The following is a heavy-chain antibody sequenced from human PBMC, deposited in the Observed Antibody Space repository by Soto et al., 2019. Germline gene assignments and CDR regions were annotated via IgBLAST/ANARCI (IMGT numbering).Heavy chain of an antibody. J-gene: IGHJ5*02. CDR2: INSDGSRT. D-gene: IGHD3-22*01. CDR1: GFTFSRYW. CDR3: VKGSYYESSGKGNWFDP. V-gene: IGHV3-74*03. Sequence: EVQLVESGGGLVQPGGALRLSCAASGFTFSRYWMHWFRQGPGKGLAWVARINSDGSRTTYADFVKGRLNIARDNAKNTLNLHMNSLRAEDTAVYYCVKGSYYESSGKGNWFDPWGQGNLVTVSS.